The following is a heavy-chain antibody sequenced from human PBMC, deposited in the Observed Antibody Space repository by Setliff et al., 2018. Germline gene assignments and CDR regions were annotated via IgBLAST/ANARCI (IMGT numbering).Heavy chain of an antibody. J-gene: IGHJ6*03. CDR2: MNPNSGRT. D-gene: IGHD3-3*01. CDR1: GYTFTAYD. Sequence: ASVKVSCKASGYTFTAYDIVWVRQATGQGLEWMGWMNPNSGRTGYPQKCQGRVTMTRNTSISTAYMELSSLRSEDTAVYFCARGALVLQFLECLPRFYYMDVWGKGTTVT. CDR3: ARGALVLQFLECLPRFYYMDV. V-gene: IGHV1-8*02.